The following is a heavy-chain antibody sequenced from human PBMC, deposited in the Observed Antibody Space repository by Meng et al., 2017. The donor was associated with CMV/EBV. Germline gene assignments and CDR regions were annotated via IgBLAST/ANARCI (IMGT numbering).Heavy chain of an antibody. V-gene: IGHV2-70D*14. D-gene: IGHD3-10*01. CDR1: GFSLSTSGMR. CDR2: IDWDDDK. J-gene: IGHJ5*02. CDR3: AKEVVRGENWFDP. Sequence: SGPTLVKPTQTLTLTCTFSGFSLSTSGMRVSWIRQPPGKALEWLARIDWDDDKFYSTPLKTRLTISKDTSKNQVVLTMTNMDPVDTATYYCAKEVVRGENWFDPWGQGTLVTVSS.